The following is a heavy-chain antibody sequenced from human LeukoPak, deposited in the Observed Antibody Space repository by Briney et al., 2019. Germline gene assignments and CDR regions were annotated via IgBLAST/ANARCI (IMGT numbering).Heavy chain of an antibody. D-gene: IGHD4-17*01. CDR2: INHSGST. CDR1: GGSFSGYY. CDR3: ARGGGYGDYSNWFDP. V-gene: IGHV4-34*01. J-gene: IGHJ5*02. Sequence: SETLSLTCAVYGGSFSGYYWSWIRQPPGKGLEWIGEINHSGSTNYNPSLRSRVTISVDTSKNQFSLKLSSVTAADTAVYYCARGGGYGDYSNWFDPWGQGTLVTVSS.